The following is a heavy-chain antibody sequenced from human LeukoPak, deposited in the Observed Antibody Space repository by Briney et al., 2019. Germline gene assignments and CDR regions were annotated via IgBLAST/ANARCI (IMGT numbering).Heavy chain of an antibody. Sequence: GGSLRLSCAASGFTFSSYAMSWVHQAPGKGLEWVSAISGSGGSTYYADSVKGRFTISRDNSKNTLYLQMNSLRAEDTAVFYCAKSRYSGSYFYYFDYWGQGTLVTVSS. CDR2: ISGSGGST. CDR1: GFTFSSYA. J-gene: IGHJ4*02. V-gene: IGHV3-23*01. D-gene: IGHD1-26*01. CDR3: AKSRYSGSYFYYFDY.